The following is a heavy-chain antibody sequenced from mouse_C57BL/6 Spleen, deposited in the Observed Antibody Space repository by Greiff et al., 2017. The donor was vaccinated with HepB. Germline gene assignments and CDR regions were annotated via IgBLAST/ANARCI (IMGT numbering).Heavy chain of an antibody. CDR1: GYTFTSYG. J-gene: IGHJ2*01. Sequence: VQLQQSGAELARPGASVKLSCKASGYTFTSYGISWVKQRTGQGLEWIGEIYPRSGNTYYNEKFKGKATLTADKSSSTAYMELSSLTSEDSAVYFCARGTGTAQATHFDYWGQGTTLTVAS. D-gene: IGHD3-2*02. CDR3: ARGTGTAQATHFDY. CDR2: IYPRSGNT. V-gene: IGHV1-81*01.